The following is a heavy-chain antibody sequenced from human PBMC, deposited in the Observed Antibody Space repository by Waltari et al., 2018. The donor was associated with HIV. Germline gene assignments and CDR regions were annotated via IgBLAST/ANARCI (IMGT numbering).Heavy chain of an antibody. Sequence: EVQLLESGGGLVQPGGSLRLSCAASGLTFFNYAMSWARQVPGRGLEWVSGISGSGSGTYYADSVKGRFTISSDNSKNTLYLQMNSLRAEDTAVYYCANDVMAGHYYHYYGLDVWGQGTTVTVSS. V-gene: IGHV3-23*01. J-gene: IGHJ6*02. CDR2: ISGSGSGT. CDR3: ANDVMAGHYYHYYGLDV. D-gene: IGHD6-19*01. CDR1: GLTFFNYA.